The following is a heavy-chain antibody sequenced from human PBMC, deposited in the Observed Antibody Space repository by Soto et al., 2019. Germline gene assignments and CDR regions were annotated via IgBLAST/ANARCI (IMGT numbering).Heavy chain of an antibody. Sequence: EVQLVESGGGLVQPGRSLRLSCAASGFTFDDYAMHWVRQAPGKGLEWVSGISWNSGSIGYADSVKGRFTISRDNAKNSLYLQMNSLRAEDTALYYCAKLAVAGELFDYRGQGTLVTVSS. CDR3: AKLAVAGELFDY. J-gene: IGHJ4*02. D-gene: IGHD6-19*01. CDR2: ISWNSGSI. CDR1: GFTFDDYA. V-gene: IGHV3-9*01.